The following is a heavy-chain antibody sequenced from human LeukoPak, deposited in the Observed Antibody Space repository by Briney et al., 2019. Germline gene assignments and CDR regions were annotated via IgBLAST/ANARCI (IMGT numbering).Heavy chain of an antibody. J-gene: IGHJ4*02. Sequence: PGRSLRLSCAASGFIFNTYGMHWVRQAPGKGLEWVSVTSYDGSNKYYADSVKGRFTISRDNSKNTLYLQMNSLRGEDTAVYYCARHQATQYYYDSSGYPLNYGGRGTLATVS. CDR3: ARHQATQYYYDSSGYPLNY. CDR1: GFIFNTYG. D-gene: IGHD3-22*01. V-gene: IGHV3-30*03. CDR2: TSYDGSNK.